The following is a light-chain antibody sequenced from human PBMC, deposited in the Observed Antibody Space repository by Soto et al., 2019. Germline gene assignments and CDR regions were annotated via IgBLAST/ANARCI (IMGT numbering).Light chain of an antibody. CDR3: QQYSTSPRT. CDR1: QSVTSNY. CDR2: GAS. Sequence: EIVLTQSPGTLSLSAGERATLSCRASQSVTSNYLAWYQQKPGQAPRLLISGASSRATGIPDRFSGSGSGTDFTLTISRLEPEDFAVYYCQQYSTSPRTCGRGTKVEIK. V-gene: IGKV3-20*01. J-gene: IGKJ1*01.